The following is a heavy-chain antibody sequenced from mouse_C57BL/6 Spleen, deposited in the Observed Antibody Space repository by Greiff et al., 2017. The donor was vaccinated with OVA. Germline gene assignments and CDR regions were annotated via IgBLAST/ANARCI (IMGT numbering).Heavy chain of an antibody. J-gene: IGHJ3*01. D-gene: IGHD2-5*01. CDR2: INPNNGGT. CDR3: ARSGAYYSNYGAWFAY. V-gene: IGHV1-26*01. CDR1: GYTFTDYY. Sequence: EVQLQQSGPELVKPGASVKISCKASGYTFTDYYMNWVKQSHGKSLEWIGDINPNNGGTSYNQKFKGKATLTVDKSSSTAYMELRSLTSEDSAVYYCARSGAYYSNYGAWFAYWGQGTLVTVSA.